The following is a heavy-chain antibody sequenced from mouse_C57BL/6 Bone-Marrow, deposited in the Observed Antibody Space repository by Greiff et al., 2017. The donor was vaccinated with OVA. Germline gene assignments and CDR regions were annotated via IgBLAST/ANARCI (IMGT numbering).Heavy chain of an antibody. V-gene: IGHV5-12*01. CDR1: GFTFSDYY. Sequence: DVKLVESGGGLVQPGGSLKLSCAASGFTFSDYYMYWVRQTPEKRLEWVAYISNGGGSTYYPDTVKGRFTISRDNAKNTLYLQMSRLKSEDTAMYYCARGGHYDYWGQGTSVTVSS. D-gene: IGHD1-1*02. J-gene: IGHJ4*01. CDR2: ISNGGGST. CDR3: ARGGHYDY.